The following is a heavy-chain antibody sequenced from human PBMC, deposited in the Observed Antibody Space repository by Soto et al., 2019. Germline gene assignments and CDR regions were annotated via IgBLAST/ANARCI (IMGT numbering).Heavy chain of an antibody. D-gene: IGHD2-2*01. CDR1: GFTFNTYG. CDR3: AKSPNFYCSSPNCYQFYFDF. J-gene: IGHJ4*02. CDR2: ISYDGSDK. V-gene: IGHV3-30*18. Sequence: QEQLVESGGGVVQPGRSLRLSCAASGFTFNTYGMHWVRQAPGKGLEWVAVISYDGSDKYYADSVKGRFIISRDNSKNTPYLQMNSLRAEDTAIYYSAKSPNFYCSSPNCYQFYFDFRGQGALVTVSS.